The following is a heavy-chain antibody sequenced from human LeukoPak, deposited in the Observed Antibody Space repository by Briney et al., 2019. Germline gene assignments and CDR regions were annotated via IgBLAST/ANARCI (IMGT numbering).Heavy chain of an antibody. CDR2: ISYDGSYK. CDR1: GFTFSSYG. CDR3: AKAMDAIVVVTVIQT. V-gene: IGHV3-30*18. J-gene: IGHJ5*02. Sequence: PGGSLRLSCVASGFTFSSYGMHWVREAPGMGLEWVAVISYDGSYKYYADSVKGRFTISRDNSKNTLSLQMNSLRGEDTAVYYCAKAMDAIVVVTVIQTWGQGTLVTVSS. D-gene: IGHD2-21*02.